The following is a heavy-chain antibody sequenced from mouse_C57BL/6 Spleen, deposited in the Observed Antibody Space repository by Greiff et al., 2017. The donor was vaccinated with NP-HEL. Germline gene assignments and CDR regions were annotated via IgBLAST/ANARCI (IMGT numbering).Heavy chain of an antibody. D-gene: IGHD2-4*01. V-gene: IGHV5-6*01. J-gene: IGHJ3*01. CDR2: ISSGGSYT. CDR1: GFTFSSYG. Sequence: EVKLMESGGDLVKPGGSLKLSCAASGFTFSSYGMSWVRQTQDKRLEWVATISSGGSYTYYPDSVKGRFTISRDNAKNTLYLQMSSLKSEDTAMYYCARQADYDYAWFAYWGQGTLVTVSA. CDR3: ARQADYDYAWFAY.